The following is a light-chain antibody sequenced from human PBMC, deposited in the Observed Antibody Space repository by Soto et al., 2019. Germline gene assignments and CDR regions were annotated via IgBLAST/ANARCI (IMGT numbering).Light chain of an antibody. CDR3: EAWEDSLNGYV. Sequence: QAVRTQPPSASGTPGPRGTIACYGSSSNIGRNTVNWYQHLPGTAPKLLIDSNNKRPSGVPDRFSGSKSGTSASLAISGLQSEDEADYYCEAWEDSLNGYVFVTGTQLPVL. CDR2: SNN. V-gene: IGLV1-44*01. J-gene: IGLJ1*01. CDR1: SSNIGRNT.